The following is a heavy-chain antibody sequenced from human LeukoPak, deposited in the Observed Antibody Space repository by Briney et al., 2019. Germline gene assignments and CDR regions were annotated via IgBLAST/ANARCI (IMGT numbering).Heavy chain of an antibody. CDR3: ARDRAYYYGSGSYYY. J-gene: IGHJ4*02. CDR2: ISAYNGNT. CDR1: GYTFTSYG. V-gene: IGHV1-18*01. D-gene: IGHD3-10*01. Sequence: ASVKVSCTASGYTFTSYGISWVRQAPGQGLEWMGWISAYNGNTNYAQKLQGRVTMTTDTSTSTAYMELRSLRSDDTAVYYCARDRAYYYGSGSYYYWGQGTLVTVSS.